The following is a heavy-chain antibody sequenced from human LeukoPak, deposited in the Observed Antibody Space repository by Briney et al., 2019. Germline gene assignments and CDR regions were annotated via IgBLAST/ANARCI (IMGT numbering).Heavy chain of an antibody. V-gene: IGHV3-30*02. CDR1: GFTFNSYG. CDR2: IRYDGSNK. CDR3: TKIAVAGTGDDY. D-gene: IGHD6-19*01. Sequence: HPGGALRLSCAASGFTFNSYGMHWVRQAPGKGLEWVAFIRYDGSNKYDADSVKGRFTISRDNSKNTLYLQMNSLRAEDTAVYYCTKIAVAGTGDDYWGQGTLVTVSS. J-gene: IGHJ4*02.